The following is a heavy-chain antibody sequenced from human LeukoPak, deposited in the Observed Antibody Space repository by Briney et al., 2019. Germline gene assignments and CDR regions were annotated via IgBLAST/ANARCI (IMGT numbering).Heavy chain of an antibody. D-gene: IGHD3-10*01. J-gene: IGHJ5*02. Sequence: ASVKVSCKASGYTFTSYDINWVRQATGQGLEWMGWMNPNSGNTGYAQKFQGRVTMTRNTSISTAYMELSSLRSEDTAVYYCARAPMVRGVSVNWFDPWGQETLVTVSS. V-gene: IGHV1-8*01. CDR1: GYTFTSYD. CDR3: ARAPMVRGVSVNWFDP. CDR2: MNPNSGNT.